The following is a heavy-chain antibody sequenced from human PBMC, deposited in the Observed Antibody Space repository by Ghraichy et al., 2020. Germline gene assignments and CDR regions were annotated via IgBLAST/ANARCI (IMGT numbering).Heavy chain of an antibody. CDR3: VRHYIDYYDSSGYYNWFDP. CDR1: GYTFTSYG. J-gene: IGHJ5*02. V-gene: IGHV1-18*01. Sequence: ASVKVSCKASGYTFTSYGISWVRQAPGQGLEWMGWISAYNGNTNYAQKLQGRVTMTTDTSTSTAYMELRSLRSDDTAVYYCVRHYIDYYDSSGYYNWFDPWGQGTLVTVSS. D-gene: IGHD3-22*01. CDR2: ISAYNGNT.